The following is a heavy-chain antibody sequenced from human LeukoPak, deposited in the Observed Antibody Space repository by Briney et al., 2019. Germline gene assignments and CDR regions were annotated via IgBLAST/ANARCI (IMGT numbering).Heavy chain of an antibody. J-gene: IGHJ4*02. CDR1: GGSIYSSSYY. CDR2: IYYSGST. D-gene: IGHD3-10*01. Sequence: PSETLSLTCTASGGSIYSSSYYWGWIRQSPGKGLEWIGSIYYSGSTYYNPSLKSRVTISVDASKNQFSLKVTSVTAADTAVYYCARTSYYGSGSYDYWGQGTLVTVSS. CDR3: ARTSYYGSGSYDY. V-gene: IGHV4-39*01.